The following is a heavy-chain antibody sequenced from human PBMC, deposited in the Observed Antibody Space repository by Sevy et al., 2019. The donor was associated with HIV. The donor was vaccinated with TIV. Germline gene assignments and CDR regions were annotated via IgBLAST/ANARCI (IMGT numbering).Heavy chain of an antibody. J-gene: IGHJ4*02. V-gene: IGHV3-9*01. CDR3: VRGEWPISTLALDS. D-gene: IGHD3-16*01. CDR1: GFIFDEFA. Sequence: GGSLRLSCAASGFIFDEFAMHWVRQPPGKGLEWVSGISWDGGSLTYADSVKGRFTISRDNVENSLHLQLNSLRPEDTALYYCVRGEWPISTLALDSWGQGSLVTVSS. CDR2: ISWDGGSL.